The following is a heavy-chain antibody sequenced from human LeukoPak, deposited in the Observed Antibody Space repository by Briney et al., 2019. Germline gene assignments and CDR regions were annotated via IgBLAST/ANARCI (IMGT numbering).Heavy chain of an antibody. Sequence: GGSLRLSCAASGFTVSSNYMNWVRQAPGKGLEWVSIIYSGGDTYYADSVKGRFTISSDNSKNTLYLQMNNLRADDTAVYYCTRGPGSTWYSDYWGQGTLVTVSS. CDR3: TRGPGSTWYSDY. V-gene: IGHV3-66*02. D-gene: IGHD6-13*01. CDR1: GFTVSSNY. J-gene: IGHJ4*02. CDR2: IYSGGDT.